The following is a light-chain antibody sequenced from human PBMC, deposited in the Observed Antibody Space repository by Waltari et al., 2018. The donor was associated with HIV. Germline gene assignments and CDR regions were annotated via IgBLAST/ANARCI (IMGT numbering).Light chain of an antibody. CDR1: QSIASY. V-gene: IGKV1-39*01. J-gene: IGKJ4*01. CDR2: AAS. CDR3: QQSYSTLT. Sequence: DIQMTQSPSSLSASVGDSVTITCRASQSIASYLNWYQQKPVKAPNLLIYAASSLQSGVPSRFSGVGSGTDFTLTISSLQPEDFATYYCQQSYSTLTFGGGTKVELK.